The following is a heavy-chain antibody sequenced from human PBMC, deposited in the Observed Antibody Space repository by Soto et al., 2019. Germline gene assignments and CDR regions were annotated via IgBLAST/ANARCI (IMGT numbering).Heavy chain of an antibody. CDR3: ARVVYGYYAIDS. Sequence: VQLQESGPGVVKPSGTLSLTCAVSGGSISSSNWWSWVRQSPGKGLEWIGEIYHSGSTNYNPSLKGRVTVSVDKSQNQFSVKLSSVTAADTAIYYCARVVYGYYAIDSWGQGTLVTVSS. D-gene: IGHD1-26*01. CDR1: GGSISSSNW. J-gene: IGHJ4*02. CDR2: IYHSGST. V-gene: IGHV4-4*02.